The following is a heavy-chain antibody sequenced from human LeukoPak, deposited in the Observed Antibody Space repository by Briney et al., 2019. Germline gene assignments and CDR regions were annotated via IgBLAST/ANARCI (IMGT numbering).Heavy chain of an antibody. CDR3: ASLGYCSGGDCHTWFGP. V-gene: IGHV4-59*01. CDR1: SGSMIRYH. D-gene: IGHD2-15*01. Sequence: PSETLSLTCTISSGSMIRYHWSWIRQPPGKGLEWIGYIYYSGSTNYNPSLKSRVTISIDTSKNQFSLKLNSVTAADSALYFCASLGYCSGGDCHTWFGPWGQGTLVTVSS. CDR2: IYYSGST. J-gene: IGHJ5*02.